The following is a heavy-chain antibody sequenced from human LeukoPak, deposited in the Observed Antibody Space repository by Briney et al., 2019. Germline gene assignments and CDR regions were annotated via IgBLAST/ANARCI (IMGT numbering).Heavy chain of an antibody. D-gene: IGHD3-10*01. V-gene: IGHV3-23*01. J-gene: IGHJ4*02. CDR3: AKVGVRGVIRYYFDY. CDR1: GFTFSSYA. Sequence: GGSLRLSCAASGFTFSSYAMRWVRQAPGKGLEGVSVSGGSGDNTFYADSVRGRFTISRDNYKNTLFLQINSLTAEDTAVYYCAKVGVRGVIRYYFDYWGQGTLVTVSS. CDR2: SGGSGDNT.